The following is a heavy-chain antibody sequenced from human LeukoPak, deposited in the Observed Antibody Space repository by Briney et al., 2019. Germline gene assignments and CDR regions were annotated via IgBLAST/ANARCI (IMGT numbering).Heavy chain of an antibody. CDR3: ARHSSPYYDFWSGYYWGDYFDY. D-gene: IGHD3-3*01. CDR1: GGSISSYY. Sequence: SETLSLTCTVSGGSISSYYWSWIRQPPGKGLEWIGYIYYSGSTNYNPSLKSRVTISVDTSKNQFSLKLSSVTAADTAVYYCARHSSPYYDFWSGYYWGDYFDYRGQGTLVTVSS. CDR2: IYYSGST. J-gene: IGHJ4*02. V-gene: IGHV4-59*08.